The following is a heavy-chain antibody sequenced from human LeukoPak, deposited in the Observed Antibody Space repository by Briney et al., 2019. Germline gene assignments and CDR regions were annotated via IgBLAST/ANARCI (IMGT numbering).Heavy chain of an antibody. CDR3: ARDRAYESSDY. D-gene: IGHD2-2*01. J-gene: IGHJ4*02. CDR1: GYTFTSYG. Sequence: GASVKVSCKASGYTFTSYGISWVRQAPGQGLEWMGWISAYNGDTNYAQKLQGRVTMTTDTSTSTAHMELRSLRSDDTAVYYCARDRAYESSDYWGQGTLVTVSS. CDR2: ISAYNGDT. V-gene: IGHV1-18*01.